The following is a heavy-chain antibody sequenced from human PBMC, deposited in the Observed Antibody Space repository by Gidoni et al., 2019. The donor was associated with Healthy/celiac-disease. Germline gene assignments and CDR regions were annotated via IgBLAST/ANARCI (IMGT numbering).Heavy chain of an antibody. CDR1: GFTFSSYW. Sequence: EVQLVESGGGLVQPGGSLRLSCAASGFTFSSYWMSWVRQAPGKGLEWVANIKQDGSEKYYVDSVKGRFTISRDNAKNSLYLQMNSLRAEDTAVYYCARVRGTNYDILTGYSDAFDIWGQGTMVTVSS. V-gene: IGHV3-7*03. D-gene: IGHD3-9*01. CDR2: IKQDGSEK. J-gene: IGHJ3*02. CDR3: ARVRGTNYDILTGYSDAFDI.